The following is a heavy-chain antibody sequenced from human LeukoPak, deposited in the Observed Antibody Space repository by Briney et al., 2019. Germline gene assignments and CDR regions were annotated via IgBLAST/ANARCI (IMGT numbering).Heavy chain of an antibody. CDR3: ARAYSSSSNFDY. J-gene: IGHJ4*02. V-gene: IGHV1-69*05. D-gene: IGHD6-6*01. CDR2: IIPIFGTA. CDR1: GGTFSSYA. Sequence: SVKVSCKASGGTFSSYAISWVRQAPGQRLEWMGGIIPIFGTANYAQKFQGRVTITTDESTSTAYMELSSLRSEDTAVYYCARAYSSSSNFDYWGQGTLVTVSS.